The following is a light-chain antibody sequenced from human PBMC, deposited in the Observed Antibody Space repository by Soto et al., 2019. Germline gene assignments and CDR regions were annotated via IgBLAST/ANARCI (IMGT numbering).Light chain of an antibody. J-gene: IGLJ1*01. CDR3: ASYAGTRLFV. V-gene: IGLV2-8*01. CDR1: SSGVGFYNF. Sequence: ALTQPPSASGSPGQSLTISCTGTSSGVGFYNFVSWYQQRPGKAPKLVIYEVTKRPSGVPDRFSGSKSGSTASLTVSGLQADDEADYYCASYAGTRLFVFGSGTKVTVL. CDR2: EVT.